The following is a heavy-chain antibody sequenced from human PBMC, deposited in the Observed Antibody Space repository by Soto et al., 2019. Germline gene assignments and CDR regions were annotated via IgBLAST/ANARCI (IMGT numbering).Heavy chain of an antibody. CDR1: GGSFSGYY. CDR3: ARAYDYRDPRDALDT. J-gene: IGHJ3*02. Sequence: QVQLQQWGAGLLKPSGTLSLTCAVYGGSFSGYYWNWIRKSPGKGLEWIGKINHSGSTNYNPSLKSRVTISVDTSKNQFSLRLSSVTAADTAVYYCARAYDYRDPRDALDTWGQGTMVIVSS. D-gene: IGHD4-17*01. V-gene: IGHV4-34*02. CDR2: INHSGST.